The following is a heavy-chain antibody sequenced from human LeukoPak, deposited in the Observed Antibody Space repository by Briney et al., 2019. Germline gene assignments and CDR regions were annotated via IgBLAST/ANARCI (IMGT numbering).Heavy chain of an antibody. CDR2: ISGSGGST. V-gene: IGHV3-23*01. Sequence: GGTLRLSCAASGFTFSSYGMSWVRQAPGKGLEWVSAISGSGGSTYYADSVKGRFTISRDNSKNTLYLQMNSLRAEDTAVYYCAREGRAYRYSSSWYPTPSWFDPWGQGTLVTVSS. J-gene: IGHJ5*02. CDR3: AREGRAYRYSSSWYPTPSWFDP. D-gene: IGHD6-13*01. CDR1: GFTFSSYG.